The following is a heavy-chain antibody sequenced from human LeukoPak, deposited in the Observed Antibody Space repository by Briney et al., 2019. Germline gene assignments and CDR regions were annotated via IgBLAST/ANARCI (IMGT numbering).Heavy chain of an antibody. CDR3: VKENSENYYGGGDY. V-gene: IGHV3-64D*06. J-gene: IGHJ4*02. CDR2: ISSIGGST. D-gene: IGHD1-26*01. CDR1: GFTFSSYA. Sequence: GGSLRLSCSASGFTFSSYAMHWVRQAPGKGLEYVSAISSIGGSTYYADSVKGRFTISRDNSKNTLYLQMSALRAGDTAVYYCVKENSENYYGGGDYWGQGTLVTVSS.